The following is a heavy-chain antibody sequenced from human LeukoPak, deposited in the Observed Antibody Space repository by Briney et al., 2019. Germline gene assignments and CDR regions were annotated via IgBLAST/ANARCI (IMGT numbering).Heavy chain of an antibody. V-gene: IGHV3-7*05. D-gene: IGHD3-10*01. Sequence: PGGSLRLSCAASGFTFSSYWMCWVRQAPGKGLEWVANINPAGSEKYYVDSVKGRFTISRDNAENSLYLQMNSLRAADTAVYYCARGGAIILAYWGQGTLVTVSS. CDR2: INPAGSEK. CDR1: GFTFSSYW. CDR3: ARGGAIILAY. J-gene: IGHJ4*02.